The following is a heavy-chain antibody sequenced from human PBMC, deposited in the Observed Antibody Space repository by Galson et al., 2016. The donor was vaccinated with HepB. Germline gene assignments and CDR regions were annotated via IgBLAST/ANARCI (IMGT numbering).Heavy chain of an antibody. J-gene: IGHJ2*01. Sequence: SVKVSCKASGGTFSSYGFSWVRQAPGQGLEWMGGIIPVFGTPDYAQNLQGRVTITADESTSTVYLELTSLGSEDTAIYYCAKASVRHGYGFLAVGWYFDLWGRGTLVTVSS. CDR2: IIPVFGTP. CDR1: GGTFSSYG. V-gene: IGHV1-69*13. D-gene: IGHD5-18*01. CDR3: AKASVRHGYGFLAVGWYFDL.